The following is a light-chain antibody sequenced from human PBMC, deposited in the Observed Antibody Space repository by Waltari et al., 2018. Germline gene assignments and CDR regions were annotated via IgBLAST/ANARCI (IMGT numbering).Light chain of an antibody. V-gene: IGKV3-20*01. CDR2: VTS. CDR3: QQYGTSPFT. CDR1: QSVTSGY. Sequence: SCRASQSVTSGYLAWHQQKPGQAPRLLISVTSSRATGIPDRFSGSGSGTDFTLTISRLEPEDFAVYYCQQYGTSPFTFGGGTKVDIK. J-gene: IGKJ4*01.